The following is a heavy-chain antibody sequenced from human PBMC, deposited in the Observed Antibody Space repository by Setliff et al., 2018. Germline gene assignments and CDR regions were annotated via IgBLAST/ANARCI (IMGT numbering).Heavy chain of an antibody. CDR1: GFIFSMYK. CDR3: ARAADSYGPPRSYMDV. V-gene: IGHV3-7*01. CDR2: IKQDGSEK. Sequence: VGSLRLSCEASGFIFSMYKMSWVRQAPGKGLEWVANIKQDGSEKAYVDSVKGRFTISRDNAKKSLYLQMNSLRAEDTAVYYCARAADSYGPPRSYMDVWGKGTTVTVSS. J-gene: IGHJ6*03. D-gene: IGHD5-18*01.